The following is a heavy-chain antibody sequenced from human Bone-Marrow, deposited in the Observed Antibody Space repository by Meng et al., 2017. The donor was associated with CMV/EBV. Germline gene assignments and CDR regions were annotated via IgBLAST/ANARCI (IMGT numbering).Heavy chain of an antibody. CDR2: INPNSGGT. CDR1: GYTFSTYY. D-gene: IGHD2-2*01. CDR3: ARGFVVVPAAMIY. V-gene: IGHV1-2*02. J-gene: IGHJ4*02. Sequence: ASVKGSCKASGYTFSTYYIHWVRQAPGQGLEWMGWINPNSGGTNYAQKFQGRVTMTRDTSISTAYMELSRLRSDDTAVYYCARGFVVVPAAMIYWGQGTLVTVSS.